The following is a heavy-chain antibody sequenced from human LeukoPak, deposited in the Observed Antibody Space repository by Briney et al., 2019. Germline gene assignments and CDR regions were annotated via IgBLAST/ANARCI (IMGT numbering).Heavy chain of an antibody. V-gene: IGHV6-1*01. Sequence: SQTLSLTCAISGDSVSSNSAAWNWVRQSPSRGLEWLGRTYYRSRWYDDYAVSVKSRMTINPDTSKNQFSLHLNSVTPEDTAVYYCARGRSGYWVSLFEYWGQGILVTVSS. CDR1: GDSVSSNSAA. D-gene: IGHD6-25*01. CDR3: ARGRSGYWVSLFEY. CDR2: TYYRSRWYD. J-gene: IGHJ4*02.